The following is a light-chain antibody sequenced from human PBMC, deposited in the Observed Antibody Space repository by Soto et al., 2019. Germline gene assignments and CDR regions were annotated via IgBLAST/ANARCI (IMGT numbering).Light chain of an antibody. J-gene: IGLJ2*01. CDR2: DVS. CDR1: SSDVGGYNY. V-gene: IGLV2-14*03. Sequence: QSALTQPASVSGSPGQSITVSCIGTSSDVGGYNYVSWYQQHPGKAPKLMLHDVSNRPSAVSNRFSGSKSGNTASLTISGLQAEDAAYYYCSSYASSNTQVFGGGTKLTVL. CDR3: SSYASSNTQV.